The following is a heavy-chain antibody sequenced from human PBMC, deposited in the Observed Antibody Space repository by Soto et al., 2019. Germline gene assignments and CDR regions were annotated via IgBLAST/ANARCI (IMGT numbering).Heavy chain of an antibody. Sequence: SETLSLTCAVYGGSFSGYYWSWIRQPPGKGLEWIGEINHSGSTNYNPSLKSRVTISVDTSKNQISLKLSSVTAADTAVYYCARGQLRFLEWLSYFDYWGQGTLVTVS. J-gene: IGHJ4*02. CDR1: GGSFSGYY. CDR3: ARGQLRFLEWLSYFDY. CDR2: INHSGST. D-gene: IGHD3-3*01. V-gene: IGHV4-34*01.